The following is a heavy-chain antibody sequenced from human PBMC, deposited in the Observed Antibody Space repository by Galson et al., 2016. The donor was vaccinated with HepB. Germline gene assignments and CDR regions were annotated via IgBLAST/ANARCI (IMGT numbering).Heavy chain of an antibody. CDR3: TTWRGATVRKVVPRSDY. J-gene: IGHJ4*02. V-gene: IGHV3-15*07. Sequence: SLRLSCAASGFTFKSAWMNWVRQTPGKGLEWVGRIKTIAEGGTTDYAAPVKGRFTTSRDDSENTVYLQMNSLKTEDSAVYYCTTWRGATVRKVVPRSDYWGQGTLVTVSS. D-gene: IGHD3-10*01. CDR1: GFTFKSAW. CDR2: IKTIAEGGTT.